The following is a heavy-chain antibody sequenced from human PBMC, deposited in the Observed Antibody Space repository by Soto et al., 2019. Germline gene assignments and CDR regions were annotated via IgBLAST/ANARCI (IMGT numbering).Heavy chain of an antibody. Sequence: QLQLQESGPGLVKPAETLSLTCTVSGGSIRSTSYYWGWIRQPPGKGLEWVGSIFYSSSTYYNPSLESRVTISADTSKNQISLKLKSVTAADMAVCYCARLYGDYDHWGQGTLVTVSS. CDR1: GGSIRSTSYY. J-gene: IGHJ5*02. V-gene: IGHV4-39*01. D-gene: IGHD4-17*01. CDR3: ARLYGDYDH. CDR2: IFYSSST.